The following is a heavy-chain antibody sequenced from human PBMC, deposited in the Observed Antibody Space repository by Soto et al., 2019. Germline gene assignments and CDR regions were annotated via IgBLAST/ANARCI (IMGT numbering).Heavy chain of an antibody. V-gene: IGHV3-48*02. Sequence: GGSLRLSCAASGFTFSSYSMNWVRQAPGKVLEWVSYISSSSTIYYADSVKGRFTISRDNAKNSLYLQMNSLRDEDTAVYYCATFDVLRYFDWLLAPPDDYWGQGTLVTVSS. D-gene: IGHD3-9*01. J-gene: IGHJ4*02. CDR3: ATFDVLRYFDWLLAPPDDY. CDR1: GFTFSSYS. CDR2: ISSSSTI.